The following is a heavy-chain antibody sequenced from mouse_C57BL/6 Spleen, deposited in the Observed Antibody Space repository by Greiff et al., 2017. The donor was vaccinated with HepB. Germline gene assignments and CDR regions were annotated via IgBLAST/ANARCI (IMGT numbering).Heavy chain of an antibody. CDR2: INPYNGGT. D-gene: IGHD2-4*01. CDR3: GLYDYGGFDY. V-gene: IGHV1-19*01. Sequence: EVKLQESGPVLVKPGASVKMSCKASGYTFTDYYMNWVKQSHGKSLEWIGVINPYNGGTSYNQKFKGKATLTVDKSSSTAYMELNSLTSEDSAVYYCGLYDYGGFDYWGQGTTLTVSS. CDR1: GYTFTDYY. J-gene: IGHJ2*01.